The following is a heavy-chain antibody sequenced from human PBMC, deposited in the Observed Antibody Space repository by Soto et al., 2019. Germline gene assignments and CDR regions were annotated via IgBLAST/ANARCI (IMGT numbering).Heavy chain of an antibody. Sequence: SVKVSCKASGGSFGKSAINWVRQTPGQGLEWLGGFIPVYRTLNYAQKFQGRVTITADESTGTAYMTLSSLVSDGTAVYYCATGVIWIGYFTVDSWGQGTRVTVSS. D-gene: IGHD3-3*01. CDR1: GGSFGKSA. CDR3: ATGVIWIGYFTVDS. CDR2: FIPVYRTL. V-gene: IGHV1-69*13. J-gene: IGHJ4*02.